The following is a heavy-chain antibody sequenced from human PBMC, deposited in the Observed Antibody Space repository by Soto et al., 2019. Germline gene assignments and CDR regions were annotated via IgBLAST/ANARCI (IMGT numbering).Heavy chain of an antibody. CDR3: ARACSSNSCYDVFDY. Sequence: ETLSLTCTVSGGSISSSYWSWVRQPAGKGLELVVRSYSSGSTNYNPSLKSRVTMSVDTSKNQFSLKLRSVTAADTAVYYCARACSSNSCYDVFDYWGQGTLVTVSS. CDR1: GGSISSSY. CDR2: SYSSGST. J-gene: IGHJ4*02. V-gene: IGHV4-4*07. D-gene: IGHD2-2*01.